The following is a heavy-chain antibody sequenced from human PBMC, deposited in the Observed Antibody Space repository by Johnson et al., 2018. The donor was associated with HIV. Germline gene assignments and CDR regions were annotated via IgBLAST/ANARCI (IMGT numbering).Heavy chain of an antibody. Sequence: QVQLVESGGGVVQPGRSLRLSCAASGFTLSDHYMSWIRQPPGKGLEWISYISSSGSTLDYADSVKGRFIISRDTAKKSLYLQMNSLRGEDTAVYYCARRMVAGDDAFDIWGQGTTVTVSS. J-gene: IGHJ3*02. CDR2: ISSSGSTL. CDR1: GFTLSDHY. D-gene: IGHD6-19*01. CDR3: ARRMVAGDDAFDI. V-gene: IGHV3-11*04.